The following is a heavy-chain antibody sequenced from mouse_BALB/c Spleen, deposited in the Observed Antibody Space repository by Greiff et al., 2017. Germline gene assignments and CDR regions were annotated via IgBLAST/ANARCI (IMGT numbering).Heavy chain of an antibody. D-gene: IGHD1-1*01. V-gene: IGHV14-3*02. CDR3: APTVVALYAMDY. CDR1: GFNIKDTY. Sequence: EVQLQQSGAELVKPGASVKLSCTASGFNIKDTYMHWVKQRPEQGLEWIGRIDPANGNTKYDPKFQGKATITADTSSNTAYLQLSSLTSEDTAVYYCAPTVVALYAMDYWGQGTSVTVSA. J-gene: IGHJ4*01. CDR2: IDPANGNT.